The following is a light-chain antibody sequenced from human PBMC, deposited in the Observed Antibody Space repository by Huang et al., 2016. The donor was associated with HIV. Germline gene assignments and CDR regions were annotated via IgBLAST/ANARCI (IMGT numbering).Light chain of an antibody. J-gene: IGKJ2*01. CDR2: GAS. CDR3: QQYNNWPGT. V-gene: IGKV3-15*01. Sequence: EIVMTQSPVTLSVSLGERASLSCRASHLVSSDLAWYQQKPGQPPRLLIYGASARATGVPARFSGSGSGTEFTLTISSLQSEDFAVYSCQQYNNWPGTFGQGTKVEIK. CDR1: HLVSSD.